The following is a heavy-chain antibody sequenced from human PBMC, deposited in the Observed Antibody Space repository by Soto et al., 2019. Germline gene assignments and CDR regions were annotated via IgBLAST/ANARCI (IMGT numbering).Heavy chain of an antibody. J-gene: IGHJ4*02. V-gene: IGHV1-69*06. D-gene: IGHD3-10*01. CDR3: ARGGEAYYGSGSYYKFDY. CDR1: GGTFSSYA. Sequence: QVQLVQSGAEVKKPGSSVKVSCQASGGTFSSYAISWVRQAPGQGLEWMGGIIPIFGTANYAQKFQGRVTITADKSTSTAYMELSSLRSEDTAVYYCARGGEAYYGSGSYYKFDYWGQGTLVTVSS. CDR2: IIPIFGTA.